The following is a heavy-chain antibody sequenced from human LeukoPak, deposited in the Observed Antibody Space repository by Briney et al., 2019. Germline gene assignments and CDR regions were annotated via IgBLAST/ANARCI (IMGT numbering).Heavy chain of an antibody. CDR1: GGAISNHF. CDR3: RGYSNGFRFDY. V-gene: IGHV4-4*07. Sequence: PSETLSLTCTVSGGAISNHFCNWIRQPAGKGLEWIGRVSTSGSTYYNPSLKSRVTMSADTSKNQFSLKLSSVTAADTAVYYCRGYSNGFRFDYWGQGTLVTVSS. CDR2: VSTSGST. J-gene: IGHJ4*02. D-gene: IGHD5-18*01.